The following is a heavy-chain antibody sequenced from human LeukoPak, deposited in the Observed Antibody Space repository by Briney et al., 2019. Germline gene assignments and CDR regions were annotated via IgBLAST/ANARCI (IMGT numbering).Heavy chain of an antibody. D-gene: IGHD2-2*02. J-gene: IGHJ4*02. CDR3: ARGGGYIVVVPAAIGYFDY. CDR1: GGSISSGGYY. CDR2: IYYSGST. V-gene: IGHV4-31*03. Sequence: PSQTLSLTCTVSGGSISSGGYYWSWIRQHPGKGLEWIGYIYYSGSTYYNPSLKSRVTISVDTSKNQFSLKLSSVTAADTAVYYCARGGGYIVVVPAAIGYFDYWGQGTLVTVSS.